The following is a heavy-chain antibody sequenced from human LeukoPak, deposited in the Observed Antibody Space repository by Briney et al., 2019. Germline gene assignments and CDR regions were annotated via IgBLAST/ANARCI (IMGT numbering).Heavy chain of an antibody. J-gene: IGHJ6*03. D-gene: IGHD6-13*01. CDR3: ARDSRGRGIAAAGTPMDYYYYYYMDV. V-gene: IGHV1-69*13. CDR1: GYTFTSYA. CDR2: IIPIFGTA. Sequence: GTSVKVSCKASGYTFTSYAISWVRQAPGQGLEWMGGIIPIFGTANYAQKFQGRVTITADESTSTAYMELSSLRSEDTAVYYCARDSRGRGIAAAGTPMDYYYYYYMDVWGKGTTVTVSS.